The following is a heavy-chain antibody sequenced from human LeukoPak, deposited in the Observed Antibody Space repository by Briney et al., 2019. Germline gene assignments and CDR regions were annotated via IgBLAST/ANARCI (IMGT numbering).Heavy chain of an antibody. V-gene: IGHV1-8*01. CDR1: GYTFTSYD. Sequence: ASVKVSCKASGYTFTSYDINWVRQATGQGLEWMGWMNPNSGNTGYAQKFQGRVTMTRNTSISTAYMELSSLRSEDTAVYYCARGLEFYGSGEYYFDYWGQGTLVTVSS. CDR3: ARGLEFYGSGEYYFDY. D-gene: IGHD3-10*01. J-gene: IGHJ4*02. CDR2: MNPNSGNT.